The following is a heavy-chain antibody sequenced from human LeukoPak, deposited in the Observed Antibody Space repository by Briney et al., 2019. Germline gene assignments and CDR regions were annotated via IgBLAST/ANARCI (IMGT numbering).Heavy chain of an antibody. Sequence: PSETLSLTCTVSDYSISSGYYWGWIRQPPGKGLEWIGSIYHSGSTYYNPSLKSPVTISVDTSKNQFSLKLSSVTAADTAVYYCARGGHYYDSSGVLAYYYYGMDVWGQGTTVTVSS. CDR1: DYSISSGYY. D-gene: IGHD3-22*01. CDR3: ARGGHYYDSSGVLAYYYYGMDV. V-gene: IGHV4-38-2*02. CDR2: IYHSGST. J-gene: IGHJ6*02.